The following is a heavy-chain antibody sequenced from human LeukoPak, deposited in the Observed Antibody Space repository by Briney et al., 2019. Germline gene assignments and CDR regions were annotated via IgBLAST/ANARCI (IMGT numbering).Heavy chain of an antibody. CDR2: INDDGSDT. Sequence: GGSLRLSCAASGFTFKLYWMHWVRQVPGKRPVWVSRINDDGSDTIYADSVRGRFTISRDDAKNTVYLQMNNVRAEDTAVYYCVRGGPSTWSWGQGTLVTVSS. CDR3: VRGGPSTWS. D-gene: IGHD2-15*01. J-gene: IGHJ5*02. CDR1: GFTFKLYW. V-gene: IGHV3-74*01.